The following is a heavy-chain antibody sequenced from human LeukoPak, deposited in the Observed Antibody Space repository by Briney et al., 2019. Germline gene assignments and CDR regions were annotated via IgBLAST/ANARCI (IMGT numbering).Heavy chain of an antibody. J-gene: IGHJ5*02. V-gene: IGHV3-30*18. CDR1: GFTFSSYG. CDR3: AKVTGDSSRWYWFDP. D-gene: IGHD6-13*01. CDR2: ISYDGSNK. Sequence: GRSLRLSCAASGFTFSSYGMHWVRQAPGKGLEWVAVISYDGSNKYYADSVKGRFTISRDNSKNTLYLQMSSLRAEDRAVYYCAKVTGDSSRWYWFDPWGQGTLVTVSS.